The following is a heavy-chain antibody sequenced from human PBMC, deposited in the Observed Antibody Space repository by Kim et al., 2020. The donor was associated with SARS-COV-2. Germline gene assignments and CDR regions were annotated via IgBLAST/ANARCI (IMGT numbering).Heavy chain of an antibody. V-gene: IGHV3-30*02. CDR3: AKEGRPKTYYYYGMDV. Sequence: SWKGRFTISRDNSKSTLYLEMNSLRAEDTAVYHCAKEGRPKTYYYYGMDVWGQGTTVTVSS. J-gene: IGHJ6*02. D-gene: IGHD2-15*01.